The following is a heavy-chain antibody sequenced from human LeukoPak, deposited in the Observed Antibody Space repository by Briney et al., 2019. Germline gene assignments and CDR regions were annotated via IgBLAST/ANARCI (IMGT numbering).Heavy chain of an antibody. Sequence: SETLSLTCTVSGGSISSGGYYWSWIRQRPGKGLEWIGYIYYSGSTYYNPSLKSRVTISVDTSKNQFSLKLSSVTAADTAVYYCAETTVTNNWFDPWGQGTLVTVSS. V-gene: IGHV4-31*03. J-gene: IGHJ5*02. CDR3: AETTVTNNWFDP. CDR1: GGSISSGGYY. CDR2: IYYSGST. D-gene: IGHD4-17*01.